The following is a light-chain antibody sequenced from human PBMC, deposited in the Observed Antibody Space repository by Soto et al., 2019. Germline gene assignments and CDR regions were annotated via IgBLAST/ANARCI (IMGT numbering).Light chain of an antibody. CDR2: LGS. Sequence: DIVMTQSPLSLPVTPGEPASISCRSSQSLLHSNGYNYLEWYLQKPAQSPQRLIYLGSERAAGVPDRFSGSGSGTDVTLKMRRVEAEDVGVYYCMQGLSVFTFGHGTKVEIK. CDR3: MQGLSVFT. CDR1: QSLLHSNGYNY. V-gene: IGKV2-28*01. J-gene: IGKJ3*01.